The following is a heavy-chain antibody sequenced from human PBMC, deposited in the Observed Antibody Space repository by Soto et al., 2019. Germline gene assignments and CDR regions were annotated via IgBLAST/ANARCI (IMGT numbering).Heavy chain of an antibody. V-gene: IGHV3-23*01. CDR1: GFTFSRDG. CDR2: ITDNGGST. Sequence: EVQLLESGGDLVQPGGSLRLSCAASGFTFSRDGMSWVRQAPGKGLEWVSLITDNGGSTYYADSVKGRFTISRDNTKNTLFLQMNSLRAEDTAVYYCAKERATTTAFDYWGQGALVTVSS. D-gene: IGHD4-17*01. J-gene: IGHJ4*02. CDR3: AKERATTTAFDY.